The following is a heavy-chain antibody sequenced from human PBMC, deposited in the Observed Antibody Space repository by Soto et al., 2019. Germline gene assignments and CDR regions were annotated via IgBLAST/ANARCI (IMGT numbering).Heavy chain of an antibody. CDR1: SGSISSSNW. D-gene: IGHD4-17*01. CDR2: IYHSGST. V-gene: IGHV4-4*02. CDR3: ARLGKDGDYEYYYYYMDV. J-gene: IGHJ6*03. Sequence: SETLSLTCAVSSGSISSSNWWSWVRQPPGKGLEWIGEIYHSGSTNYNPSLNSRVTISVDKSKNQFSLKLSSVTAADTAVYYCARLGKDGDYEYYYYYMDVWGKGTTVTVSS.